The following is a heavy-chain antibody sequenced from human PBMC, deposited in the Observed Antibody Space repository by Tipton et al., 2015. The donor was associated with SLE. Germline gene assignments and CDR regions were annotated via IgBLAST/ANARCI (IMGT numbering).Heavy chain of an antibody. D-gene: IGHD3-10*01. CDR2: IYYSGRN. CDR1: GGSFGGYY. V-gene: IGHV4-59*01. J-gene: IGHJ3*01. CDR3: ARHLGVIVAFEV. Sequence: LRLSCSIYGGSFGGYYWSWIRQPPGKGLEWIGYIYYSGRNNYNPSLKTRVTMSVDTSKSQFSLELRSVTAADTAVYYCARHLGVIVAFEVWGQGTVLTVSS.